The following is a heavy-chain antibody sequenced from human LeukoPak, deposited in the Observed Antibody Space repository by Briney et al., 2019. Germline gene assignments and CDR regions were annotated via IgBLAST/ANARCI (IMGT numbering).Heavy chain of an antibody. CDR3: AREEYSYGLYYYYYYYMDV. D-gene: IGHD5-18*01. J-gene: IGHJ6*03. CDR2: IIPIFGTA. Sequence: LVKVSCKASGGTFSSYAISWVRQAPGQGLEWMGRIIPIFGTANYAQKFQGRVTITAYKSTSTAYMELSSLRSEDTAVYYCAREEYSYGLYYYYYYYMDVWGRGTTVTVSS. CDR1: GGTFSSYA. V-gene: IGHV1-69*06.